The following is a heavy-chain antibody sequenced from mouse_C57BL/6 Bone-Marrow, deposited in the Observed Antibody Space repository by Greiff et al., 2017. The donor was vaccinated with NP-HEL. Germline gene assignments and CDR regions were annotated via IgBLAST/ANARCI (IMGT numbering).Heavy chain of an antibody. Sequence: VQLQQPGAELVRPGTSVKLSCKASGYTFTSYWMHWVKQRPGQGLEWIGVIDPSDSYTNYNQKFKGKATLTVDTSSSTAYMQLSSLTSEDSAVYYCARWLLPLMDYWGQGTSVTVSS. V-gene: IGHV1-59*01. D-gene: IGHD2-3*01. J-gene: IGHJ4*01. CDR2: IDPSDSYT. CDR3: ARWLLPLMDY. CDR1: GYTFTSYW.